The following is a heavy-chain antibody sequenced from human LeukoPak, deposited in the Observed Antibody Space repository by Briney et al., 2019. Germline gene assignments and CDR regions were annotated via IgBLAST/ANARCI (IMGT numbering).Heavy chain of an antibody. CDR2: IRYDGSNK. Sequence: QPGGSLRLSCAASRFTFTFNNYGMHWVRQAPGKGLEWVSFIRYDGSNKYYADSVRGRFTISRDNSKNTLYLQMNSLRAEDTAVYYCAKDYYGSGSYYGLSSYWGQGTLVTVSS. CDR1: RFTFTFNNYG. D-gene: IGHD3-10*01. V-gene: IGHV3-30*02. J-gene: IGHJ4*02. CDR3: AKDYYGSGSYYGLSSY.